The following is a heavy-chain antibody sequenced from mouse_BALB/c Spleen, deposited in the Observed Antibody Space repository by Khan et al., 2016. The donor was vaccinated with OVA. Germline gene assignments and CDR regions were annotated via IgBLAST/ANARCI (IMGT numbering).Heavy chain of an antibody. CDR1: GFSLTSYG. J-gene: IGHJ1*01. V-gene: IGHV2-6-1*01. CDR3: ARHGYYGNYGPYFDV. D-gene: IGHD2-1*01. CDR2: IWSDGHT. Sequence: QVQLKESGPGLVAPSQSLSITCTISGFSLTSYGVHWVRQPPGKGLEWLVVIWSDGHTTYNSALKSRLSISKDNSKSQVFLKMNSLQTEDTAMYYCARHGYYGNYGPYFDVWGAGTTVTVSS.